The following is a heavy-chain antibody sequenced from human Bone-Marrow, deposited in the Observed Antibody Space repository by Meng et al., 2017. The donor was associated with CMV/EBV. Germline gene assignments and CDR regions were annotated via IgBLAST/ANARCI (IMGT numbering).Heavy chain of an antibody. D-gene: IGHD2-2*02. V-gene: IGHV4-39*07. J-gene: IGHJ6*02. CDR2: IYYSGST. Sequence: SETLSLTCTVSGGSISSSSYYWGWIRQPPGKGLEWIGSIYYSGSTYYNPSLKSRVTISVDTSKNQFSLKLSSVTAADTAVYYCARDRCSSTSCYRWYYYGMDVCGQGTTVIVSS. CDR1: GGSISSSSYY. CDR3: ARDRCSSTSCYRWYYYGMDV.